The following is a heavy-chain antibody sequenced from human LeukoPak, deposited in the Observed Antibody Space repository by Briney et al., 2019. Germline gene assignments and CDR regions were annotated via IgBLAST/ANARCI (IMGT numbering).Heavy chain of an antibody. CDR3: ARASYGGNPSPSAVYYYYYHMDV. CDR2: MNPNSGNT. D-gene: IGHD4/OR15-4a*01. V-gene: IGHV1-8*01. Sequence: ASVKVSCKASGYTFTSYDINWVRQATGQGLEWMGWMNPNSGNTGYAQKFQGRVTMTRNTSISTAYMELSSLRSEDTAVYYCARASYGGNPSPSAVYYYYYHMDVWGNGTTVTVSS. CDR1: GYTFTSYD. J-gene: IGHJ6*03.